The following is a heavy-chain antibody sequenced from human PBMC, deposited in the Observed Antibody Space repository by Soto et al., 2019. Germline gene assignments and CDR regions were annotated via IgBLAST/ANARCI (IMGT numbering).Heavy chain of an antibody. Sequence: PSETLALTWTVSGGSISSGGYYWSWIRQHRGRGLEWIGYIVYSGSTYYNPSRKSRVTISVDTCKNRFSLKRSSVPAADTAVYYCARASRRVWFDPWGQGTLVTVSS. D-gene: IGHD2-2*01. V-gene: IGHV4-31*02. CDR2: IVYSGST. J-gene: IGHJ5*02. CDR1: GGSISSGGYY. CDR3: ARASRRVWFDP.